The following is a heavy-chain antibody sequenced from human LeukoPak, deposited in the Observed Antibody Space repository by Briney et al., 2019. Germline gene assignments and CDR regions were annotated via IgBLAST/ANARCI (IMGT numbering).Heavy chain of an antibody. D-gene: IGHD6-13*01. CDR2: ISYSGST. CDR3: ARDASLSAAAGTFDY. V-gene: IGHV4-59*01. J-gene: IGHJ4*02. Sequence: SETLSLTCTVSGGSISSYYWSWIRQPPGKGLEWIGYISYSGSTDYNPSLKSRVTISLDTSKNQFSLRLSSVTAADTAVYYCARDASLSAAAGTFDYWGQGTLVTVSS. CDR1: GGSISSYY.